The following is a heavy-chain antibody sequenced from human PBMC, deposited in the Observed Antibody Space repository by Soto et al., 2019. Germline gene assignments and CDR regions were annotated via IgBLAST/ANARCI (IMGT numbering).Heavy chain of an antibody. V-gene: IGHV3-48*02. D-gene: IGHD2-15*01. CDR1: GFTFSTYS. Sequence: PGGSLRLSCAASGFTFSTYSMTWVRQAPGRGLEWLSYITSSSSTIYYADSVKGRFTISRDNAKNSLYLQMNSLRDEDTAVYYCARGTGVYCSGGSCYTREYFQHWGQGTLVTVSS. CDR2: ITSSSSTI. J-gene: IGHJ1*01. CDR3: ARGTGVYCSGGSCYTREYFQH.